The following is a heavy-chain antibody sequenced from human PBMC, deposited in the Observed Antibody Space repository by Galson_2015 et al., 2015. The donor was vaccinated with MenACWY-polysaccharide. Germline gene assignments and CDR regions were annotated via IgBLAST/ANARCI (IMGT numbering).Heavy chain of an antibody. CDR2: IRSSGTNT. CDR1: GFTFTSYA. CDR3: AKESTDFGGVAGRFDH. Sequence: SLRLSCAASGFTFTSYAMSWVRQAPGKGLEWVSAIRSSGTNTYYADSVKGRFTISRDNSKNTLYLQMNSLRAEDTAVYYCAKESTDFGGVAGRFDHWGQGTRGTVSS. V-gene: IGHV3-23*01. J-gene: IGHJ5*02. D-gene: IGHD3-3*01.